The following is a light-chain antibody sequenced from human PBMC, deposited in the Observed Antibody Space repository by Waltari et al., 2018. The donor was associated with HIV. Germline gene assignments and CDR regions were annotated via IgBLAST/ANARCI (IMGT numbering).Light chain of an antibody. CDR2: GKN. J-gene: IGLJ2*01. Sequence: SSELTQDPAVSVALGQTVRITCQGDSLRSYYASWYQQKPGQAPVVFIYGKNNRPSGSPDLFSGSSSGNTTSLTITGAQAEDEADYYCNSRDSSGNHLVFGGGTKLTVL. V-gene: IGLV3-19*01. CDR3: NSRDSSGNHLV. CDR1: SLRSYY.